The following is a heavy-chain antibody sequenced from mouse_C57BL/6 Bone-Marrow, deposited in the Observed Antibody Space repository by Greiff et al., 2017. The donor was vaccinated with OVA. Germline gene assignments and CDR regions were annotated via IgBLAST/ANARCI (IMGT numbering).Heavy chain of an antibody. CDR2: IWRGGST. J-gene: IGHJ2*01. CDR1: GFSLTSYG. Sequence: QVQLQQSGPGLVQPSQSLSITCTVSGFSLTSYGVHWVRQSPGKGLEWLGVIWRGGSTDYNAAFMSRLGITKDNSKSQVFFKMNSLQADDTAIYYCAKNGDYLYYFDYWGQGTTLTVSS. V-gene: IGHV2-5*01. D-gene: IGHD1-1*01. CDR3: AKNGDYLYYFDY.